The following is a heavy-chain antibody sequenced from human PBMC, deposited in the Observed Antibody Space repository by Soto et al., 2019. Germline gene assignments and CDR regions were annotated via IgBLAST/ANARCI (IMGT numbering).Heavy chain of an antibody. Sequence: EVQLLESGGGLVQPGGSLRLSCAASGFTFSSFAMNWVRQAPGKGLEWVSGVSGGGDATFYADSVKGRFTISRVQSKNTLYLLMNSLRAEDTAVYYCVRKIVGTTTSGAYWYFDVWGRGTLVTVSS. CDR2: VSGGGDAT. J-gene: IGHJ2*01. D-gene: IGHD1-26*01. CDR3: VRKIVGTTTSGAYWYFDV. CDR1: GFTFSSFA. V-gene: IGHV3-23*01.